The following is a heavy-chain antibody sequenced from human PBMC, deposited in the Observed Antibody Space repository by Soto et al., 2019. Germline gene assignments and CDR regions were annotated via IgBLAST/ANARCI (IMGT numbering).Heavy chain of an antibody. V-gene: IGHV4-39*07. CDR1: GGSISSSSYY. Sequence: SETLSLTCTVSGGSISSSSYYWGWIRQPPGKGLEWIGYIYYSGSTNYNPSLKSRVTISVDTSKNQFSLKLSSVTAADTAVYYCARGHYYYDSSGYYSDYYYGMDVWGQGTTVTVSS. CDR2: IYYSGST. J-gene: IGHJ6*02. D-gene: IGHD3-22*01. CDR3: ARGHYYYDSSGYYSDYYYGMDV.